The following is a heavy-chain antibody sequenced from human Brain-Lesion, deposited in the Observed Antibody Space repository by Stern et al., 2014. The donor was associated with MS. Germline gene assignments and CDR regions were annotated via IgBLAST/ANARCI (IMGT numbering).Heavy chain of an antibody. V-gene: IGHV4-4*02. J-gene: IGHJ4*02. CDR1: GGSISSSNW. D-gene: IGHD6-13*01. CDR2: SDHSGST. Sequence: QVQLVQSGPGLVKPSGTLSLTCAVSGGSISSSNWWSWVRQSPGKGLEWIGESDHSGSTISNPSLKSRGTGSVDQSKNRFSLNLSSVTAADTAVYFCARFPASRPHVFDSWGQGTLVTVSS. CDR3: ARFPASRPHVFDS.